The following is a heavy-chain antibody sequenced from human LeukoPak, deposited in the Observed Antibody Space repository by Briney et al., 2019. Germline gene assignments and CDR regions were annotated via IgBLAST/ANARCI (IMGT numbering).Heavy chain of an antibody. Sequence: PSETLSLTCAVSGYSISSGYYWGWIRQPPGKGLEWIGSIYNSGTTHYNPSLKSRVTISVDTSKNQFSLKLSAVTAADTAIYYCARVLGGRSPFVYWGQGTLVTVSS. D-gene: IGHD1-26*01. V-gene: IGHV4-38-2*01. J-gene: IGHJ4*02. CDR3: ARVLGGRSPFVY. CDR1: GYSISSGYY. CDR2: IYNSGTT.